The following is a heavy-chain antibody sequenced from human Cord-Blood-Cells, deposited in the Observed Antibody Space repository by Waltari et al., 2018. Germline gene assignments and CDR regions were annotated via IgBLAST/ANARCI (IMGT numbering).Heavy chain of an antibody. J-gene: IGHJ3*02. V-gene: IGHV4-31*03. CDR3: ARVRVVVIHPDAFDI. CDR2: IYYSGST. CDR1: GGSIRSGGYY. Sequence: QVQLQESGPGLVKPSQTLSLTCTVSGGSIRSGGYYWSWIRQHPGKGLEWIGYIYYSGSTYYNPSLKSRVTISVDTSKNQFSLKLSSVTAADTAVYYCARVRVVVIHPDAFDIWGQGTMVTVSS. D-gene: IGHD2-21*01.